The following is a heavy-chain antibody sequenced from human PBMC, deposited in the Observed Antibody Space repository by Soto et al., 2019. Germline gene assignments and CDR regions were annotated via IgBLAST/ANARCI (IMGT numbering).Heavy chain of an antibody. Sequence: EVQLLESGGGLVQPGGSLRLSCAASGFRLSDSAVSWVRQAPGKGLEWVSSLTVTGDSAFYSDSVKGRFTISRDISKSTLYRQMNSLRAEDTAVYYCAKNGCSYPACYPYYYSVDVWGRGTTVTVSS. J-gene: IGHJ6*03. CDR3: AKNGCSYPACYPYYYSVDV. V-gene: IGHV3-23*01. CDR1: GFRLSDSA. D-gene: IGHD2-15*01. CDR2: LTVTGDSA.